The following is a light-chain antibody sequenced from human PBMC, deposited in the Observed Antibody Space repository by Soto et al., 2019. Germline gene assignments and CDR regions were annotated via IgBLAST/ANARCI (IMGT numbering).Light chain of an antibody. J-gene: IGKJ2*01. Sequence: DIVMTQSPVSLPVTPGEPASISCRSSQSLLHSNGYNYLDWHLQKPGQSPQLLIHLGSYRSSGVPHRLSGSRSGTDSTLNNSRVEAEDVGVYYYMPAQQTPHTFGQGTKLEIK. CDR2: LGS. CDR3: MPAQQTPHT. V-gene: IGKV2-28*01. CDR1: QSLLHSNGYNY.